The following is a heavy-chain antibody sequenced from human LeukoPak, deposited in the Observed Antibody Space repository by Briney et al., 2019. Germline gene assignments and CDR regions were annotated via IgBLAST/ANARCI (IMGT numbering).Heavy chain of an antibody. CDR3: ASRSSYSYGPTDY. V-gene: IGHV4-39*01. J-gene: IGHJ4*02. D-gene: IGHD5-18*01. CDR2: IYYSGGT. CDR1: GTSISSSSYY. Sequence: NPSETLSLTCTVSGTSISSSSYYWGWIRQPPGKGLEWIGSIYYSGGTYYKPSLKSRVTISVDTSKNQFSLKLSSVTAADTAVYYCASRSSYSYGPTDYWGQGTLVTVSS.